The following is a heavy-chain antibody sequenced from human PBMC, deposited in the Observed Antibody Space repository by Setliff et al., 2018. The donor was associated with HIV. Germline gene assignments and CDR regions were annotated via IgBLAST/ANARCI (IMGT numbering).Heavy chain of an antibody. CDR3: ARDGPLEGSYRYYYYYMDV. J-gene: IGHJ6*03. D-gene: IGHD3-10*01. CDR1: GVSISSSSYF. CDR2: IYYSGST. Sequence: SETLSLTCAVSGVSISSSSYFWGWIRQPPGKGLEWIGYIYYSGSTNYNPSLKSRVTISVDTSKNQFSLKLSSVTAADTAVYYCARDGPLEGSYRYYYYYMDVWGKGTTVTVSS. V-gene: IGHV4-61*01.